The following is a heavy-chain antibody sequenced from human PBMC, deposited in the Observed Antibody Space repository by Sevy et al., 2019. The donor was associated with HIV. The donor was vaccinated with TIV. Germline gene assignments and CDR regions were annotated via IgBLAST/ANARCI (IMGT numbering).Heavy chain of an antibody. V-gene: IGHV1-24*01. J-gene: IGHJ6*03. CDR3: ATGGAITGTSDYYYYMDV. Sequence: ASVKVSFKVSGYTLTELSMHWVRQAPGKGLEWMGGIAPENGETIYAQKFQGRVTMTEDTSTDTDYMELSSLRSEDTAVYYCATGGAITGTSDYYYYMDVWGKGTTVTVSS. CDR1: GYTLTELS. D-gene: IGHD1-20*01. CDR2: IAPENGET.